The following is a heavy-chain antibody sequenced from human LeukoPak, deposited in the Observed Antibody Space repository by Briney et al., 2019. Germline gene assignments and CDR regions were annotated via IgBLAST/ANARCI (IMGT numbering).Heavy chain of an antibody. Sequence: GGSLRPSCTGSGFSFADHAIGSVRHPPGNWLGWVCFIRMKAYRGTTEYAASVNGRFTISRDDYKSIAYLHMNSLKSEEKAVYYCSRGPIKLWFYSGMDVWGQGTTVVVSS. V-gene: IGHV3-49*04. J-gene: IGHJ6*02. CDR2: IRMKAYRGTT. D-gene: IGHD3-10*01. CDR3: SRGPIKLWFYSGMDV. CDR1: GFSFADHA.